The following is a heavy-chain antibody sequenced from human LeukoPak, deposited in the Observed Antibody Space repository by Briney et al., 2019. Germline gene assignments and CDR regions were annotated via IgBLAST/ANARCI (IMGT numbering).Heavy chain of an antibody. V-gene: IGHV1-46*01. Sequence: ASVKVSYKASGYTFTSYYMHWVRQAPGQGLEWMGIINPSGGSTSYAQKFRGRVTMTRDTSTSTVYMELSSLRSEDTAVYYCARTLGDFWNMDVWGQGTTVTVSS. J-gene: IGHJ6*02. CDR2: INPSGGST. CDR3: ARTLGDFWNMDV. D-gene: IGHD3-3*01. CDR1: GYTFTSYY.